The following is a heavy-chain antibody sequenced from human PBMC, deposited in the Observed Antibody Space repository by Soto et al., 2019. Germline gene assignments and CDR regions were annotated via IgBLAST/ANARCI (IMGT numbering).Heavy chain of an antibody. CDR3: AKDSFSVEMATITVDY. D-gene: IGHD5-12*01. CDR1: GLTFSSYG. Sequence: ESGGGVVQPGRSLRLSCAASGLTFSSYGMHWVRQAPGKGLEWVAVISYDGSNKYYADSVKGRFTISRDNSKNTLYLQMNSLRAEDTAVYYCAKDSFSVEMATITVDYWGQGTLVTVSS. J-gene: IGHJ4*02. CDR2: ISYDGSNK. V-gene: IGHV3-30*18.